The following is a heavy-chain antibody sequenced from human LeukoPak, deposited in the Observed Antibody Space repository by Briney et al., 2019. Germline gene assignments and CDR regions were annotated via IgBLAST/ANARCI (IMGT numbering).Heavy chain of an antibody. D-gene: IGHD3-3*01. CDR2: ISVYNGNT. CDR1: GYTFTSYG. J-gene: IGHJ4*02. V-gene: IGHV1-18*01. CDR3: ARDSFDFWSGSRLDY. Sequence: ASVTVSCKASGYTFTSYGISWVRQAPGQGLEWMGWISVYNGNTNYAQKLQGRVTMTTDTSTSTAYMELRSLRSDDTAVYYCARDSFDFWSGSRLDYWGQGTLVTVSS.